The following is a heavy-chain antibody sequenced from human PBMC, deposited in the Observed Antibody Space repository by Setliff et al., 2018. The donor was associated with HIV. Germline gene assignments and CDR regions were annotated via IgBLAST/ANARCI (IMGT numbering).Heavy chain of an antibody. CDR2: IYASGRT. CDR3: AREDYYDSSGYAFEI. D-gene: IGHD3-22*01. Sequence: KPSETLSLTCTVSGGSISSGSYYWNWIRQPAGKGLEWIGRIYASGRTNYNPSLESRVTISLDTSKNQFSLKLNSVTAADTAVYYCAREDYYDSSGYAFEIWGQGTMVTVSS. V-gene: IGHV4-61*02. CDR1: GGSISSGSYY. J-gene: IGHJ3*02.